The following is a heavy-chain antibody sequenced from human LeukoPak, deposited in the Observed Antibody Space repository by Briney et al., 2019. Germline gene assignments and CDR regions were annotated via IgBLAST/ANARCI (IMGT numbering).Heavy chain of an antibody. Sequence: SETLSLTCTVSGGSISSYYWSWIRQPPGKGLEWIGYIYYSGSTNYNPSLKSRVTISVDTSKNQFSLKLSSVTAADTAVYYCARDGYNPLDAFDIWGQGTMVTVSS. CDR2: IYYSGST. CDR1: GGSISSYY. CDR3: ARDGYNPLDAFDI. J-gene: IGHJ3*02. V-gene: IGHV4-59*01. D-gene: IGHD5-24*01.